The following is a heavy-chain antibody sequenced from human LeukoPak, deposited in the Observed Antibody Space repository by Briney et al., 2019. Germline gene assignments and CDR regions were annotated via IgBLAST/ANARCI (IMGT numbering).Heavy chain of an antibody. CDR2: INPNSGGT. J-gene: IGHJ5*02. Sequence: EASVKVSCKASGYTFTGYYMHWVRQAPGQGLEWMGWINPNSGGTNYAQKFQGRVTMTRDTSISTAYMELSRLRSDDTAVYYCARAQNYDILTGLWGFDPWGQGTLVTVSS. CDR1: GYTFTGYY. CDR3: ARAQNYDILTGLWGFDP. D-gene: IGHD3-9*01. V-gene: IGHV1-2*02.